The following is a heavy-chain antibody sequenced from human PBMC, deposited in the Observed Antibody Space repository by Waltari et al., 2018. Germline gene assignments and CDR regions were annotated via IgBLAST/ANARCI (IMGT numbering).Heavy chain of an antibody. D-gene: IGHD6-19*01. CDR1: GYTFTGYY. Sequence: QVQLVQSGAEVKKPGASVKVSCKASGYTFTGYYMHWVRQAPGQGLEWMGWINPNSGGTNYAQKFQGRVTMTRDTSISTAYMELSRLRSDDTAVYYCARGTLKGEWYSSGWYYYWGQGTLVTVSS. CDR2: INPNSGGT. V-gene: IGHV1-2*02. CDR3: ARGTLKGEWYSSGWYYY. J-gene: IGHJ4*02.